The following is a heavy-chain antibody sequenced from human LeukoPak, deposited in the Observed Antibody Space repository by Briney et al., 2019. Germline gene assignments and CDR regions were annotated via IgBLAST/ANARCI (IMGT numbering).Heavy chain of an antibody. J-gene: IGHJ4*02. Sequence: ASVKVSCKTSGYTFTSYDINWVRQAPRQGLEWMGWMNANSGNAGFAQKFQGRVTMTRDTSINTAYMELSSLRSEDTAVYYCGRSGGYHPLDYWGQGTLVTVSS. CDR2: MNANSGNA. D-gene: IGHD5-12*01. CDR1: GYTFTSYD. V-gene: IGHV1-8*01. CDR3: GRSGGYHPLDY.